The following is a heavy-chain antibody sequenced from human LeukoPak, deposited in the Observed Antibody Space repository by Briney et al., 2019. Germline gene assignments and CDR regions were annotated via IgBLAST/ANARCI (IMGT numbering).Heavy chain of an antibody. CDR2: ISAYNGNT. CDR3: AGVEYGDYFLDY. CDR1: GYTFTSYG. J-gene: IGHJ4*02. Sequence: ASVKVSCKASGYTFTSYGISWVRQAPGQGLEWMGWISAYNGNTNYAQKLQGRVTMTTDTSTSTAYMELRSLRSDDTAVYYCAGVEYGDYFLDYWGQGTLVTVSS. V-gene: IGHV1-18*01. D-gene: IGHD4-17*01.